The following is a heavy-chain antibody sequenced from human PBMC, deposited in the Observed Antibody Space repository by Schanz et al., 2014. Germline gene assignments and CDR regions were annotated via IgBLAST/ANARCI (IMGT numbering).Heavy chain of an antibody. D-gene: IGHD1-26*01. Sequence: QVQLVESGGGVVQPGRSLRLSCAASGFTFSNFAIHWVRQAPGKGLEWVAVMWNDGIKTHYADSGKGRFTISRDNSKNTVYLQMNSLRTDDTAVYYCARDMTSMGESGFYYYGMDVWGQGTILTVSS. CDR2: MWNDGIKT. CDR3: ARDMTSMGESGFYYYGMDV. CDR1: GFTFSNFA. J-gene: IGHJ6*02. V-gene: IGHV3-30*04.